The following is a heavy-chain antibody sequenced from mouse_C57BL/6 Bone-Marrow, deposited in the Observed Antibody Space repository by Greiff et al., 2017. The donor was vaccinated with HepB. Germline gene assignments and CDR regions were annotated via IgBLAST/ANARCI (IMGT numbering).Heavy chain of an antibody. CDR2: IYPRSGNT. Sequence: QVQLKQSGAELARPGASVKLSCKASGYTFTSYGISWVKQRTGQGLEWIGEIYPRSGNTYYNEKFKGKATLTADKSSSTAYMELRSLTSEDSAVYFCARSTVVAPEGYAMDYWGQGTSVTVSS. D-gene: IGHD1-1*01. V-gene: IGHV1-81*01. CDR1: GYTFTSYG. CDR3: ARSTVVAPEGYAMDY. J-gene: IGHJ4*01.